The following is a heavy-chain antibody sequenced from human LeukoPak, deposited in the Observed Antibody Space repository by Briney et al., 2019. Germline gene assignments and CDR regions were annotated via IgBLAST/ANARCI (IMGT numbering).Heavy chain of an antibody. V-gene: IGHV3-30*18. J-gene: IGHJ4*02. Sequence: GGSLRLSCAASGFTFSSYGMHWVRQAPGKGLEWVAVMSYDGSNKYYADSAKGRFTISRDNSKNTLYLQMNSLRAEDTAVYYCAKDSVLPVAGLDYWGQGTLVTVSS. CDR1: GFTFSSYG. D-gene: IGHD6-19*01. CDR3: AKDSVLPVAGLDY. CDR2: MSYDGSNK.